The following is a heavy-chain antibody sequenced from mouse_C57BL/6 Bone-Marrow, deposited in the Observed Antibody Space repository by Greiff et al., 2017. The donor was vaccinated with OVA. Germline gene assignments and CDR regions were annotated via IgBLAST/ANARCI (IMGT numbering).Heavy chain of an antibody. V-gene: IGHV5-9-1*02. Sequence: DVMLVESGEGLVKPGGSLKLSCAASGFTFSSYAMSWVRQTPEKRLEWVAYISSGGDYIYYADTVKGRFTISRDNARNTLYLQMSSLKSEDTAMYYCTREGYGNSVWYFDVWGTGTTVTVSS. CDR2: ISSGGDYI. CDR3: TREGYGNSVWYFDV. D-gene: IGHD2-10*02. J-gene: IGHJ1*03. CDR1: GFTFSSYA.